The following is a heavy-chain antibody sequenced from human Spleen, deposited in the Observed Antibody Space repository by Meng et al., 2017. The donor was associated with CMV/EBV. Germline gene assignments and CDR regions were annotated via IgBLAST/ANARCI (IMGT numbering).Heavy chain of an antibody. J-gene: IGHJ5*02. CDR2: ISSSGNTI. CDR3: VREDYGDYFCDT. V-gene: IGHV3-11*01. D-gene: IGHD4-17*01. Sequence: GGSLRLSCAASVFTLSDYYVSWIRQAPGKGLEWLSYISSSGNTIHYADSVKGRFIISRDTPKNSVYLQMNSLRAEDTAVYYGVREDYGDYFCDTWGQGTLVTVSS. CDR1: VFTLSDYY.